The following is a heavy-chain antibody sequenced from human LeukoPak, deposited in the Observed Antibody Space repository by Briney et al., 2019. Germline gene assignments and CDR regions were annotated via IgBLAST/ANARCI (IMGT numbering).Heavy chain of an antibody. D-gene: IGHD4-17*01. CDR2: FDPEDGET. Sequence: ASVKVSCKVSGYTLTELSMHWVRQAPGKGLEWMGGFDPEDGETIYAQKFEGRVTMTEDTSTDTAYMELSSLRSEDTAVYYCATILNPSTVTTYFDYWGQGTLVTVSS. V-gene: IGHV1-24*01. CDR1: GYTLTELS. J-gene: IGHJ4*02. CDR3: ATILNPSTVTTYFDY.